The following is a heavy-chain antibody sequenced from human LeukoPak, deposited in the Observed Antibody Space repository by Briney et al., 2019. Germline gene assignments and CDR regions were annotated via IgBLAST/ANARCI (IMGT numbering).Heavy chain of an antibody. CDR3: AREKADYYYGMDV. V-gene: IGHV4-30-2*01. J-gene: IGHJ6*02. CDR2: IYHSGST. Sequence: SETLSLTCAVSGGSISSGGYSWSWIRQPPGKGLEWIGYIYHSGSTYYNPSLKSRVTISVDRSKNQFSLKLSSVTAADTAVYYCAREKADYYYGMDVWGQGTTVAVSS. CDR1: GGSISSGGYS.